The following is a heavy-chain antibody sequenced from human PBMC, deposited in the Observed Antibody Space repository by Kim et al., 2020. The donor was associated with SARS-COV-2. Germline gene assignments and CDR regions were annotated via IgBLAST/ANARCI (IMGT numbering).Heavy chain of an antibody. CDR2: ISSSSYT. J-gene: IGHJ4*02. Sequence: GGSLRLSCAASGFTFSDYYMSWIRQAPGKGLEWVSYISSSSYTNYADSVKGRFTISRDNAKNSLYLQMNSLRAEDTAVYYCAREVSVGADGFDYWGQGTLVTVSS. D-gene: IGHD1-26*01. V-gene: IGHV3-11*06. CDR1: GFTFSDYY. CDR3: AREVSVGADGFDY.